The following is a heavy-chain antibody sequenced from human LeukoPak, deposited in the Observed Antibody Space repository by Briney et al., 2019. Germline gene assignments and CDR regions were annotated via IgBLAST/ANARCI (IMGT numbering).Heavy chain of an antibody. CDR2: ISYDGSNK. D-gene: IGHD1-1*01. CDR3: ARDVERRLLYYYYYMDV. CDR1: GFTFSSYA. V-gene: IGHV3-30*04. J-gene: IGHJ6*03. Sequence: PGGSLRLSCAASGFTFSSYAMHWVRQAPGKGLEWVAVISYDGSNKYYADSVKGRFTISRDNSKNTLYLQMNSLRAEDTAVYYCARDVERRLLYYYYYMDVWGKGTTVTVSS.